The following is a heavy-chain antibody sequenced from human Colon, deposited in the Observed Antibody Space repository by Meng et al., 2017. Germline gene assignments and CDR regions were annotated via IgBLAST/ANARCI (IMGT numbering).Heavy chain of an antibody. CDR1: GASINSSY. Sequence: QVQLQESGPVLVKPSETLSLTCTVSGASINSSYWSWIRQPPGKGLEWIGFIFYVGTSNSNPSLTSRVTMSLDMSKNQFSLKLSSVTAADTAVYYCAKSGTTGVNLFDPWGQGTLVTVSS. J-gene: IGHJ5*02. CDR2: IFYVGTS. CDR3: AKSGTTGVNLFDP. V-gene: IGHV4-59*12. D-gene: IGHD1-1*01.